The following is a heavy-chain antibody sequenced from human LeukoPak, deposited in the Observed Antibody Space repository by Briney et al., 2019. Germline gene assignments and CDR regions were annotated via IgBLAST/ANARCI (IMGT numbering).Heavy chain of an antibody. Sequence: SETLSLTCTVSGGSISSYYWSWIRQPLGKGLEWIGYIYYSGSTNYNPSLKSRVTISADTSKNQFSLKLSSVTAADTAVYYCARAATSSGWYIGYWGQGTLVTVSS. CDR1: GGSISSYY. CDR3: ARAATSSGWYIGY. V-gene: IGHV4-59*01. J-gene: IGHJ4*02. CDR2: IYYSGST. D-gene: IGHD6-19*01.